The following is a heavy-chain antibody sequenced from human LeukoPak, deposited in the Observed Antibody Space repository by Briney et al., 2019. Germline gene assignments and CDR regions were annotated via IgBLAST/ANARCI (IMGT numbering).Heavy chain of an antibody. V-gene: IGHV3-23*01. CDR2: LSGSGGST. Sequence: PGGSLRLSCTVSGFTVSSNSMSWVRQAPGEGLEWVSTLSGSGGSTHYADSVKGRFTISRDNSKNTLYLQMNSLRAEDTAVYYCAKSGLNRFDYWGQGTPVTVSS. J-gene: IGHJ4*02. CDR1: GFTVSSNS. D-gene: IGHD2-15*01. CDR3: AKSGLNRFDY.